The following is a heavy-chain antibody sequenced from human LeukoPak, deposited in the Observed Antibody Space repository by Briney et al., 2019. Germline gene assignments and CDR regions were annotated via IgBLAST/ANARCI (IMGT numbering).Heavy chain of an antibody. CDR3: TSPSSKVGGTPDDY. D-gene: IGHD1-26*01. CDR2: IRSKANSYAT. V-gene: IGHV3-73*01. J-gene: IGHJ4*02. CDR1: GFTFSGSA. Sequence: GGSLRLSCAASGFTFSGSAMHWVRQASGKGLEWVGRIRSKANSYATAYAASVKGRFTISRDDSKNTTYLQMNSLKTEDTAVYFCTSPSSKVGGTPDDYWGQGTLVTVSS.